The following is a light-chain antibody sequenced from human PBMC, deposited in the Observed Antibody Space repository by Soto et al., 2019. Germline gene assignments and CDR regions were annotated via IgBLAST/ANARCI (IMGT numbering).Light chain of an antibody. CDR2: NTN. CDR3: AVWDDSLNGVI. Sequence: QSLLTQPPSASGTPGQRVTISCSGTTSNIGRNTVDWYQQLPGTAPKLLIFNTNQRPAGVPDRFSASKSGTSASLAISGLQYDDETDYYCAVWDDSLNGVIFGGGTKLTVL. J-gene: IGLJ2*01. V-gene: IGLV1-44*01. CDR1: TSNIGRNT.